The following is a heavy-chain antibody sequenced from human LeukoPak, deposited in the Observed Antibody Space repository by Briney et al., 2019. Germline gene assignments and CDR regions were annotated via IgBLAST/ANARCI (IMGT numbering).Heavy chain of an antibody. V-gene: IGHV4-59*01. D-gene: IGHD3-16*02. CDR2: IYDSGST. CDR1: GGSISSYY. J-gene: IGHJ5*02. CDR3: ARTIAGGSYRYPYWFDP. Sequence: PSETLSLTCTVSGGSISSYYWSWIRQPPGKGLEWIGYIYDSGSTNYNPSLKSRVTISVDTSKNQFSLKLSSVTAADTAVYYCARTIAGGSYRYPYWFDPWGQGTRVTVSS.